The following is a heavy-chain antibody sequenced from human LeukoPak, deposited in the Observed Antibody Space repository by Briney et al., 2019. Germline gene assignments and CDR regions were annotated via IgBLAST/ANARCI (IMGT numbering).Heavy chain of an antibody. J-gene: IGHJ4*02. CDR1: GFTFSSYW. CDR3: ARRINYYDSSGYYYVRFFDS. CDR2: INTDGGSL. V-gene: IGHV3-74*01. Sequence: GGSLRLSCAASGFTFSSYWMYWVRQAPGKGPVWVARINTDGGSLNYADSVKGRFTISRDNAKNTLYLQMNSLGAEDTAVYYCARRINYYDSSGYYYVRFFDSWGQGTLVAVSS. D-gene: IGHD3-22*01.